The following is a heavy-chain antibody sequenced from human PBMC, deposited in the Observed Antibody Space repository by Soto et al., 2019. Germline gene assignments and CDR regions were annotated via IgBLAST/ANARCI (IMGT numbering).Heavy chain of an antibody. CDR3: AGESITSSYYYGMHV. Sequence: QVHLVQSGAEVKKPGASVKVSCKASNETLTTYGISWVRQAPGQGLEWMGWVSGYSGHSSSAQEFQDRVIMTTDTSTNTAYIELRRLTPYDSAVYFCAGESITSSYYYGMHVWGQGIKVSGAS. J-gene: IGHJ6*02. D-gene: IGHD3-16*01. CDR2: VSGYSGHS. CDR1: NETLTTYG. V-gene: IGHV1-18*01.